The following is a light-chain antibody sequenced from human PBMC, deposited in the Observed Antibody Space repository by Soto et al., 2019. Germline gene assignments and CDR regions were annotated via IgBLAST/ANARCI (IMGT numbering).Light chain of an antibody. J-gene: IGLJ3*02. Sequence: QSVLTQPPSVSGAPGQRVTISCTGSNSNIGADYDVHWYQKLPGTAPRLLIFGNKNRASGVPDRFSGSKSGASASLAITGRQPEDEADSPCQSFDTGLSGWVFGGGTKVTVL. CDR3: QSFDTGLSGWV. CDR2: GNK. V-gene: IGLV1-40*01. CDR1: NSNIGADYD.